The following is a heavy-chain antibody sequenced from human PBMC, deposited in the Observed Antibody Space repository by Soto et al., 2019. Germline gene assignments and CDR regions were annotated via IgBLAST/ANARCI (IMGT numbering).Heavy chain of an antibody. D-gene: IGHD2-8*01. V-gene: IGHV4-31*03. CDR2: ITYSGNT. Sequence: SETLSLTCTVSGGSVSSVGYYWSWIRQHPGKGLEWIGYITYSGNTYYNPSLESRVTMSADTSKNQFSLKLSSVTAADTAVYFCVTGGSCTNGVCSVFDYWGQGTRVTVSS. CDR1: GGSVSSVGYY. CDR3: VTGGSCTNGVCSVFDY. J-gene: IGHJ4*02.